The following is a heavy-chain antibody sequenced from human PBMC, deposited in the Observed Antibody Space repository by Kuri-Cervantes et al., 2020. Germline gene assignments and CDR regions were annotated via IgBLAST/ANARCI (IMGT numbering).Heavy chain of an antibody. J-gene: IGHJ6*02. CDR3: ARVVVTAMYYYYGMDV. CDR2: INPNSGGT. V-gene: IGHV1-2*02. Sequence: ASVKVSCKASGFTFTSSAMHWVRQAPGQGLEWMGWINPNSGGTNYAQKFQGRVTMTRDTSISTAYMELSRLRSDDTAVYYCARVVVTAMYYYYGMDVWGQGTTVTVSS. D-gene: IGHD2-21*02. CDR1: GFTFTSSA.